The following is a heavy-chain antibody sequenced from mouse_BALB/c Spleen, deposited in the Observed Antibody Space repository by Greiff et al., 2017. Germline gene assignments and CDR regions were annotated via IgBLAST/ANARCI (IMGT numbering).Heavy chain of an antibody. J-gene: IGHJ3*01. CDR2: ISSGSSTI. Sequence: VQLKESGGGLVQPGGSRKLSCAASGFTFSSFGMHWVRQAPEKGLEWVAYISSGSSTIYYADTVKGRFTISRDNPKNTLFLQMTSLRSEDTAMYYCARAYGNYAWFAYWGQGTLVTVSA. D-gene: IGHD2-1*01. CDR1: GFTFSSFG. V-gene: IGHV5-17*02. CDR3: ARAYGNYAWFAY.